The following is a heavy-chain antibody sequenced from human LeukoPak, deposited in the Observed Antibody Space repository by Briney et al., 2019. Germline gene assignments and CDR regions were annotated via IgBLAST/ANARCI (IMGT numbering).Heavy chain of an antibody. V-gene: IGHV4-31*03. CDR1: GGSISNGGYY. J-gene: IGHJ4*02. D-gene: IGHD2-8*01. CDR2: IYYSGST. Sequence: SQTLSLTCTVSGGSISNGGYYWSWIRQHPGKGLEWIGYIYYSGSTYYNPSLKSRVTISVDTSKNQFSLKLSSVTAADTAVYYCAREVNGPNYFDDRGQGTLVTVSS. CDR3: AREVNGPNYFDD.